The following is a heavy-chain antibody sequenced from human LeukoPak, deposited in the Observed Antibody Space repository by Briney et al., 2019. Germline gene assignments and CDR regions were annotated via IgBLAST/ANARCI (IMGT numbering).Heavy chain of an antibody. V-gene: IGHV3-74*01. CDR2: VNGDGSTT. Sequence: GGSLRLSCAASGFAFSRYWMHWVRQAPGKGLVWVSRVNGDGSTTTYADSVKGRFTISRDNSKNTQYLQMNSLRAEDTAVYYCAKVGYSSSWYLHYYYYYMDVWGKGTTVTISS. D-gene: IGHD6-13*01. J-gene: IGHJ6*03. CDR3: AKVGYSSSWYLHYYYYYMDV. CDR1: GFAFSRYW.